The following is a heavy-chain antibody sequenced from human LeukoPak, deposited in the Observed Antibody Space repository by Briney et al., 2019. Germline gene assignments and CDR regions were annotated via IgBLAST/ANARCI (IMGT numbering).Heavy chain of an antibody. CDR3: ARDGLAYIYDSSGYYPGNWFDP. CDR2: INPSGGST. J-gene: IGHJ5*02. V-gene: IGHV1-46*01. Sequence: ASVKVSCKASGYTFTSYYMHWVRQAPGQGLEWMGIINPSGGSTSYAQKFQGRVTMTRDTSTSTVYMELSSLRAEDTAVYYCARDGLAYIYDSSGYYPGNWFDPWGQGTLVTVSS. CDR1: GYTFTSYY. D-gene: IGHD3-22*01.